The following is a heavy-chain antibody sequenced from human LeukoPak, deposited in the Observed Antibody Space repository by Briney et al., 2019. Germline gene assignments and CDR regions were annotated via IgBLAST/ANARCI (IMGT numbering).Heavy chain of an antibody. CDR3: ARVVYSGSYLLDY. V-gene: IGHV4-34*01. D-gene: IGHD1-26*01. Sequence: ETLSLTCAVYGGSFSGYYWSWIRQPPGKGLEWIGEINHSGSTNYNPSLKSRVTISVDTSKNQFSLKLSSVTAADTAVYYCARVVYSGSYLLDYWGQGTLVTVSS. CDR2: INHSGST. J-gene: IGHJ4*02. CDR1: GGSFSGYY.